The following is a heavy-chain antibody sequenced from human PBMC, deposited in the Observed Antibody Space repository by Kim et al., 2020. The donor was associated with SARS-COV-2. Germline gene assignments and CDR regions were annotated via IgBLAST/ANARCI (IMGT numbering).Heavy chain of an antibody. J-gene: IGHJ5*02. Sequence: SETLSLTCAVFGGSLSGYSWNWIRQPPGKGLEWIGEINQSGSTHYSPSLKSRVTISIDTSKKQFSLKLTSMTAADTAAYYCARGRLFWSGYVTSSPHNYFAPWGRGTQVTVSS. D-gene: IGHD3-3*01. CDR3: ARGRLFWSGYVTSSPHNYFAP. CDR2: INQSGST. V-gene: IGHV4-34*01. CDR1: GGSLSGYS.